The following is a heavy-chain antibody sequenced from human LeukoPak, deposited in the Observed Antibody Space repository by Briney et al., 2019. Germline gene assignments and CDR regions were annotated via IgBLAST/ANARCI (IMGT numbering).Heavy chain of an antibody. J-gene: IGHJ4*02. CDR2: INQDGSAR. D-gene: IGHD1-1*01. CDR3: ATRGLEPLPYYFDY. Sequence: GGSLRLSCAASGFTFSRYWMSWVRQAPGKGLEWVANINQDGSARYHVDSVRGRFTISRDNARNSLFLQMDSLRAEDTAVYYCATRGLEPLPYYFDYWGQGTLVTVSS. V-gene: IGHV3-7*01. CDR1: GFTFSRYW.